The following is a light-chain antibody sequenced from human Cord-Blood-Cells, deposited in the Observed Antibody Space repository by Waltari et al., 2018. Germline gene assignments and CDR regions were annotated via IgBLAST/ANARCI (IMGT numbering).Light chain of an antibody. V-gene: IGLV3-25*03. J-gene: IGLJ3*02. CDR3: QSADSSGTYPV. Sequence: SYELTQPPSVSVSPGQTARITCSGDALPKQYAYWYQQKPGQAPVLVIYKDSERPSGVHERVSGSSSGTTVTLTISGDQAEDEADYYGQSADSSGTYPVFGGGTKLTVL. CDR2: KDS. CDR1: ALPKQY.